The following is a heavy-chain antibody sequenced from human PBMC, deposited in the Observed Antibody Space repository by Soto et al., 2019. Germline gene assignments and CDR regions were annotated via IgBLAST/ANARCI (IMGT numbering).Heavy chain of an antibody. Sequence: PSETLSLTCFVSGGSISSNNYYWGWIRQPPGKGLEWIGSMSYSRSTYYNPSLKSRVTISVDTSKNQFSLKLSSVTAADTAVYYCARAFGNVEKKDYYYYMDVWGKGTTVTVSS. CDR1: GGSISSNNYY. D-gene: IGHD2-15*01. CDR3: ARAFGNVEKKDYYYYMDV. V-gene: IGHV4-39*07. CDR2: MSYSRST. J-gene: IGHJ6*03.